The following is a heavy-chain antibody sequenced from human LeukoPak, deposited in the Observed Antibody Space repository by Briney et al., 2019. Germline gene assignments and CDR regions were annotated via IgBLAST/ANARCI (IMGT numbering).Heavy chain of an antibody. V-gene: IGHV3-33*01. CDR3: ARGGVAAATSPYYYMDV. CDR1: GFTFSSYG. D-gene: IGHD6-13*01. Sequence: PGRSLRLSCAASGFTFSSYGMHWVRQAPGKGLEWVSVIWYDGSNKFYAGSVKGRFTISRDNSKNTLYLQMNSLRAEDTAVYYCARGGVAAATSPYYYMDVWGKGTTVTVSS. CDR2: IWYDGSNK. J-gene: IGHJ6*03.